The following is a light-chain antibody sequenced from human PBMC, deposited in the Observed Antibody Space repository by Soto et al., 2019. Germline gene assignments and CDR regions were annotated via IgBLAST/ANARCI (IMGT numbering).Light chain of an antibody. CDR1: TSNIGAGYD. J-gene: IGLJ1*01. CDR3: QAYDDGLGGSV. V-gene: IGLV1-40*01. CDR2: GNY. Sequence: QSVLTQPPSVSGAAGQSVTISCSGSTSNIGAGYDVHWYQQFPGGAPKSLIFGNYNRPSGVPNRFSGSRSGSSASLAIAGLQPEDEAFYYCQAYDDGLGGSVFGTGTKVTVL.